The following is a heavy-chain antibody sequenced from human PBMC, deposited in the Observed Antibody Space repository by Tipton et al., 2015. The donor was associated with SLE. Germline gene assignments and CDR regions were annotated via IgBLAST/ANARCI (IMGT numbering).Heavy chain of an antibody. J-gene: IGHJ3*02. CDR3: AREKGDAYPNLVAFDI. Sequence: TLSLTCTVSGDSISTYYWSWIRQPPGKGLEWIGYIYYSGSTNYDPSLKSRVTISVDTSKNQFSLKLSSVTAADTAVYYCAREKGDAYPNLVAFDIWGQGTMVTVSS. CDR2: IYYSGST. D-gene: IGHD3-16*01. CDR1: GDSISTYY. V-gene: IGHV4-59*01.